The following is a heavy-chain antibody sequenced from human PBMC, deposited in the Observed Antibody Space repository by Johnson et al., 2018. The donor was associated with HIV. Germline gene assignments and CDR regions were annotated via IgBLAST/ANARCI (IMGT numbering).Heavy chain of an antibody. CDR2: VKSKTDGGTT. V-gene: IGHV3-15*01. Sequence: EQLVESGGGLVQPGGSLRLSCAASGFTFSDAWMNWVRQAPGKGLEWVGRVKSKTDGGTTDYAAPVKGRFTISRDASKNTLYLQMNSLKTEDTAVYYCTTGLYWNDAFDIWGQGTMVTVSS. J-gene: IGHJ3*02. CDR1: GFTFSDAW. CDR3: TTGLYWNDAFDI. D-gene: IGHD1-1*01.